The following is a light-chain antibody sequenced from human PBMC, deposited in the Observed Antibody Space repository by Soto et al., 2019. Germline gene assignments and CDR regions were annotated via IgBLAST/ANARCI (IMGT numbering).Light chain of an antibody. CDR2: AAS. CDR1: QSISSW. CDR3: QQRSNWPPWT. J-gene: IGKJ1*01. V-gene: IGKV1-5*01. Sequence: IQMTQSPSTLSASVGDRVTITCRASQSISSWLAWYQQKPGKAPKLLIYAASTLQSGVPSRFSGSGSGTDFTLTISSLEPEDFAVYYCQQRSNWPPWTFGQGTKVDIK.